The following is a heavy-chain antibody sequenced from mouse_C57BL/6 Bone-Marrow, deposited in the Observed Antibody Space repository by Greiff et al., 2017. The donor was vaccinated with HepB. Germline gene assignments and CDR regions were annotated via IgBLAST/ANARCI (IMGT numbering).Heavy chain of an antibody. Sequence: VQLQQSVAELVRPGASVKLSCTASGFNIKNTYMHWVKQRPEQGLEWIGRIDPANGNTKYAPKFQGKATITADTSSNTAYLQLSSLTSEDTAFYYCDATAQATGGFDYWGQGTTLTVSS. CDR2: IDPANGNT. CDR3: DATAQATGGFDY. J-gene: IGHJ2*01. D-gene: IGHD3-2*02. V-gene: IGHV14-3*01. CDR1: GFNIKNTY.